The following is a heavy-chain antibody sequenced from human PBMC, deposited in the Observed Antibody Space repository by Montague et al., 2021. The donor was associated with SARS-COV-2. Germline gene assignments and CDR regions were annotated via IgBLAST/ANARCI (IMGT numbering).Heavy chain of an antibody. J-gene: IGHJ4*02. CDR3: ARGRYGGAAY. CDR1: GGSFSGYY. CDR2: INPSGGT. Sequence: SETLSLTCAVDGGSFSGYYWSWIRQPPGKGLEWIGEINPSGGTNXKPSLESRVTISADTSKKQFSLKFSSVSAADTAVYYCARGRYGGAAYWGQGTLVTVTS. V-gene: IGHV4-34*01. D-gene: IGHD1-26*01.